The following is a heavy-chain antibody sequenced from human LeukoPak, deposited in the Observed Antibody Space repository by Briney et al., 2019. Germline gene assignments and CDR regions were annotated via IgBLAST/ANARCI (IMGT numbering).Heavy chain of an antibody. J-gene: IGHJ5*02. D-gene: IGHD6-13*01. Sequence: PGESLRLSCAVSGFIYNTYAMTWVRQAPGKGLEWVSSIDNSGDYTYYADSVKGRFTISRDNSRNTLYLQMSSLRVEDTALYYCGKQFSSSWQFDPRGQGTLVTVS. CDR3: GKQFSSSWQFDP. CDR2: IDNSGDYT. V-gene: IGHV3-23*01. CDR1: GFIYNTYA.